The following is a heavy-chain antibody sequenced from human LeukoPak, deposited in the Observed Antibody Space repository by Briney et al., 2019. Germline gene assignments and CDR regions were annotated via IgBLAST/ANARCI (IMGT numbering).Heavy chain of an antibody. CDR3: TKGGGVHSHSD. Sequence: GGSLRLSCAASGFTFSSYEMNWVRQAPGKGLEWVSYISSSGSTIYYADSVKGRFTISRDNSKNTLYLQMNSLRAEDTAVYYCTKGGGVHSHSDWGQGTLVTVSS. J-gene: IGHJ4*02. V-gene: IGHV3-48*03. CDR2: ISSSGSTI. D-gene: IGHD3-10*01. CDR1: GFTFSSYE.